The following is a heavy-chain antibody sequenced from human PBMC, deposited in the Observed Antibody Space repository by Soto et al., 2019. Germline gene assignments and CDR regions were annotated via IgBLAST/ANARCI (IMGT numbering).Heavy chain of an antibody. CDR2: IYYSGST. CDR3: ARQGYYGSGSYYKFRWFDP. Sequence: KPSETLSLTCTVSGGSISSAGYYWSWIRQPPGKGLEWIASIYYSGSTYYNPSLKSRVTIFVDTSKNQFSLKLSSVTAADTALYYCARQGYYGSGSYYKFRWFDPWGQGTLVT. J-gene: IGHJ5*02. V-gene: IGHV4-39*01. CDR1: GGSISSAGYY. D-gene: IGHD3-10*01.